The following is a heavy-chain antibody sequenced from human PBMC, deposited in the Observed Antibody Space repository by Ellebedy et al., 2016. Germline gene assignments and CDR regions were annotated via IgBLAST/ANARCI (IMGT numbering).Heavy chain of an antibody. Sequence: GGSLRLXXAASGFPFSSYGMSWVRQAPGKGLEWVANIKEDGSEKYYLDSVKGRFTISRDNAKNSLYLQMNSLRVEDTAVYYCARVGDYIRFRFDPWGQGTLVTVSS. CDR1: GFPFSSYG. D-gene: IGHD4-17*01. V-gene: IGHV3-7*01. CDR2: IKEDGSEK. CDR3: ARVGDYIRFRFDP. J-gene: IGHJ5*02.